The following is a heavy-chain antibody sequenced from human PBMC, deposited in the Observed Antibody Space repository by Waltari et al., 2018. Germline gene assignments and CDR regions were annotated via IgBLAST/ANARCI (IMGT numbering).Heavy chain of an antibody. Sequence: QVQLQESGPGLVKPSQTLSLTCTVSGGSISSGSYHWSWIRQPAGKGLEWIGRIYTSGSTNYNPSLKSRVTISVDTSKNQFSLKLSSVTAADTAVYYCARSPTVTTTLAWFDPWGQGTLVTVSS. V-gene: IGHV4-61*02. J-gene: IGHJ5*02. CDR1: GGSISSGSYH. CDR3: ARSPTVTTTLAWFDP. D-gene: IGHD4-17*01. CDR2: IYTSGST.